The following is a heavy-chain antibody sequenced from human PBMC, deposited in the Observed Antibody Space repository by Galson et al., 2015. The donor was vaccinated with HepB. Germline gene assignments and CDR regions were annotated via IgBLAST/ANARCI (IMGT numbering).Heavy chain of an antibody. D-gene: IGHD6-19*01. Sequence: SVKVSCKASGYTFTSYAMHWVRQAPGQRLEWMGWINAGNGNTKYSQKFQGRVTITRDTSASTAYMELSSLRSEDTAVYYCARAARKSRIAVAGTPNYYFDYWGQGTLVTVSS. CDR2: INAGNGNT. J-gene: IGHJ4*02. CDR1: GYTFTSYA. CDR3: ARAARKSRIAVAGTPNYYFDY. V-gene: IGHV1-3*01.